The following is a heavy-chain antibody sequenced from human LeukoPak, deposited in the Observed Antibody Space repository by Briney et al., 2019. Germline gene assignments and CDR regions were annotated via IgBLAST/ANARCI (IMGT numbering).Heavy chain of an antibody. CDR1: GGSISSTTYS. Sequence: SETLSLTCTISGGSISSTTYSWGWIRQSPGKGLEWIGNISHTGNTYYNPSLKSRVTLSVDTSKNQFSPKLNSVPAADTATYYCARQFNNGFDIWGRGTMVTVSS. D-gene: IGHD2/OR15-2a*01. CDR3: ARQFNNGFDI. CDR2: ISHTGNT. V-gene: IGHV4-39*01. J-gene: IGHJ3*02.